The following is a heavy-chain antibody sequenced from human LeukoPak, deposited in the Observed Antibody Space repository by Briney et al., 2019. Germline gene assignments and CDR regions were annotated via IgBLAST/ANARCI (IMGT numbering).Heavy chain of an antibody. CDR1: GFTVSSDY. J-gene: IGHJ5*02. D-gene: IGHD3-16*02. CDR2: IYSGGST. CDR3: ARVIIISVARWFDP. V-gene: IGHV3-66*01. Sequence: GGSLRLSCAASGFTVSSDYMSWVRQAPGKGLEWVSVIYSGGSTYYADSVKGRFTISRDNSKNTLYLQMNSLRAEDTAVYYCARVIIISVARWFDPWGQGTLVTVSS.